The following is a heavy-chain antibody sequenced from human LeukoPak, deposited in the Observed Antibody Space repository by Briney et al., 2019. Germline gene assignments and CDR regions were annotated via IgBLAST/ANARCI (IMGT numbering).Heavy chain of an antibody. CDR1: GYTFPTYG. CDR2: ISADNGNT. CDR3: ARGQQLNDY. D-gene: IGHD6-13*01. V-gene: IGHV1-18*01. Sequence: ASVKVSCKASGYTFPTYGNSWVRQAPGQGLEWMGWISADNGNTDYAQNLQDRVTMTTDTSTSTVYMELRSLRSDDTAVYYCARGQQLNDYWGQGTLVTVSS. J-gene: IGHJ4*02.